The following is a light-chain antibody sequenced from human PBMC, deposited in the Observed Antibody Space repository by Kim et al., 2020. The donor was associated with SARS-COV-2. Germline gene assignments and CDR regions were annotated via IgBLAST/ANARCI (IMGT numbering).Light chain of an antibody. CDR3: QQYNSYSWT. CDR1: QNISYW. Sequence: DIQMTQSRSTLSASVGDRVTITCRASQNISYWLAWYQQKPGKAPKLLIYKASTSVSGVPSRFSGSGFGTEFTLAISSLQPADSATYYCQQYNSYSWTFGQGTKVDIK. V-gene: IGKV1-5*03. J-gene: IGKJ1*01. CDR2: KAS.